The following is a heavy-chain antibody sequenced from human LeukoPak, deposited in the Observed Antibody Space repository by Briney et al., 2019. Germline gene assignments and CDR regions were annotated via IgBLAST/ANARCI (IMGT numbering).Heavy chain of an antibody. J-gene: IGHJ4*02. V-gene: IGHV3-48*04. CDR3: ATERDSSWTFDS. D-gene: IGHD6-13*01. CDR1: GFTFNYYS. Sequence: GSLRLSCAASGFTFNYYSMNWVRQAPGKGLEWISFITTSSSTIYYADSVKGRFTISRDNAKNSLYLQMSSLRVEDTAVYYCATERDSSWTFDSWGQGTLVTVSS. CDR2: ITTSSSTI.